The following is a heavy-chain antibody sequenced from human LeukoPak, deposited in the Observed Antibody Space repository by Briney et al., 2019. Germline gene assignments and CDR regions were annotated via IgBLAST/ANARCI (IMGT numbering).Heavy chain of an antibody. CDR2: IYYSGST. CDR1: SGSISSNY. D-gene: IGHD7-27*01. J-gene: IGHJ4*02. CDR3: ARSNWDTYYFDY. Sequence: SETLSLTCTVSSGSISSNYWSWIRQPPGKGLEWIGYIYYSGSTNYNPSLKSRVTISVDTSKNQLSLKLSSVTAADTAVYYCARSNWDTYYFDYWGQGTLVTVSS. V-gene: IGHV4-59*08.